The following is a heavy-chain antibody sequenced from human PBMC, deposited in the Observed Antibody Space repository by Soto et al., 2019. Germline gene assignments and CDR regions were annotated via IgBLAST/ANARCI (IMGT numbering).Heavy chain of an antibody. CDR3: ARVPGLGGYNEYYYYYCGMDV. Sequence: QVQLVQSGAEVKKPGSSVKVSCKASGGTFSSYAISWVRQAPGQGLEWMGGIIPIFGTANYAQKFQGRVTTTADESTSTAYMELSSLRSEDTAVYYCARVPGLGGYNEYYYYYCGMDVWGQGTTVTVSS. D-gene: IGHD5-12*01. CDR2: IIPIFGTA. J-gene: IGHJ6*02. V-gene: IGHV1-69*01. CDR1: GGTFSSYA.